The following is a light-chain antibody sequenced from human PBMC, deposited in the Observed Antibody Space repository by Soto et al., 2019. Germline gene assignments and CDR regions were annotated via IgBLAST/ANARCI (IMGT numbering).Light chain of an antibody. Sequence: DIQMTQSPSSLSASVGDRVTITCKASQDINKNLIWYQQKPGKAPKLLIYDASDLETGVPSRFSGSGSGTGFTFTISSLQPEDFATYYCQQYESPPLTFGQGTRLEIK. V-gene: IGKV1-33*01. CDR1: QDINKN. CDR2: DAS. CDR3: QQYESPPLT. J-gene: IGKJ5*01.